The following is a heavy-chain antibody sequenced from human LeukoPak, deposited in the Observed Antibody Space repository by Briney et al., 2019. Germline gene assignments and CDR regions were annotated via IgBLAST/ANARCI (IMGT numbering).Heavy chain of an antibody. V-gene: IGHV4-4*07. CDR1: GGSISSYY. CDR3: ARDLQVGAAAVPPNYFDY. J-gene: IGHJ4*02. D-gene: IGHD6-13*01. Sequence: SETLSLTCTVSGGSISSYYWSWIRQPAGKGLEWIGRIYTSGSTNYNPSLKSRVTISVDTSKNQFSLKLSSVTAADTAVYYCARDLQVGAAAVPPNYFDYWGQGTLVTVSS. CDR2: IYTSGST.